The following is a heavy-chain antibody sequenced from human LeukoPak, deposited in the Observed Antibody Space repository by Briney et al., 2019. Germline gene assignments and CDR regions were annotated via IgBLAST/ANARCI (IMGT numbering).Heavy chain of an antibody. D-gene: IGHD3-22*01. CDR2: IWYDGSNK. CDR1: GFTFRTYG. V-gene: IGHV3-33*01. J-gene: IGHJ4*02. Sequence: PGGSLRLSCAASGFTFRTYGMHWVRQAPGKGLEWAAVIWYDGSNKYYADSVKGRFTISRDNSKNTLYLQMNSLRAEDTAVYYCARGTRYDSSGYYSQDLDYWGQGTLVTVPS. CDR3: ARGTRYDSSGYYSQDLDY.